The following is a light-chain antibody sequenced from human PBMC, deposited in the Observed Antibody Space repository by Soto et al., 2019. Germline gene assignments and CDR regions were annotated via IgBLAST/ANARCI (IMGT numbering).Light chain of an antibody. Sequence: EIVLTQSPGTLSLSPGERATLSCRASQSVRSNDLAWYQQKPGQAPRLLIYISSTRATGIPDRFSGSGSGPDFTRTIIRLEPEDFALYYCQQYRDLPQTFGQGTQVEI. V-gene: IGKV3-20*01. CDR1: QSVRSND. J-gene: IGKJ1*01. CDR3: QQYRDLPQT. CDR2: ISS.